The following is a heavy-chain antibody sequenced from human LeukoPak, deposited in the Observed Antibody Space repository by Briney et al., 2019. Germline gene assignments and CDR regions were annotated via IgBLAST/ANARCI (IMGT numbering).Heavy chain of an antibody. CDR2: ISSSCSSI. D-gene: IGHD2/OR15-2a*01. J-gene: IGHJ4*02. V-gene: IGHV3-48*02. Sequence: GGALRLSCAASGFTFSSYSMNWFRQAPGKGLEWVSYISSSCSSIYYADSVRGRFTISRDNTKNSLYLQMTSLRDEDTAVYYCARGVIYFDYWGQGTLVTVSS. CDR1: GFTFSSYS. CDR3: ARGVIYFDY.